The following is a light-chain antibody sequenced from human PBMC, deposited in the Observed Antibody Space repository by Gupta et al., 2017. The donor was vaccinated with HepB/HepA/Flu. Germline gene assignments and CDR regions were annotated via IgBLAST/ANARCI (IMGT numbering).Light chain of an antibody. CDR3: LQSSAYPVT. V-gene: IGKV1-9*01. J-gene: IGKJ5*01. CDR1: QGINNY. CDR2: AAF. Sequence: DIQLTQSPSFLSASVGDRVTISCRASQGINNYLAWYQQKPGKAPKLLIYAAFTLQSGVPSRFSGSASGTEFTLTISSLQPEDFATYYCLQSSAYPVTFGQGTRLDLK.